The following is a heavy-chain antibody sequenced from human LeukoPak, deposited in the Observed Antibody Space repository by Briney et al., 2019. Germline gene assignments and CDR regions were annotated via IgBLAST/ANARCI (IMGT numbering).Heavy chain of an antibody. D-gene: IGHD3-10*01. CDR3: ARDGAGGSSDI. Sequence: SETLSLTCNVSGGSISSNYWSWIRQPAGKGLEWIGRIYISGNTNYNPSLKSRVTMSVDTSKKQFSLKLSSVTAADTAVYYCARDGAGGSSDIWGQGTLVTVSS. CDR1: GGSISSNY. J-gene: IGHJ4*02. V-gene: IGHV4-4*07. CDR2: IYISGNT.